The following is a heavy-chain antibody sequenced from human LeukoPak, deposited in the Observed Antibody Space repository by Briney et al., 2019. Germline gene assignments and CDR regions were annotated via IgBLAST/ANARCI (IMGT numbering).Heavy chain of an antibody. Sequence: PGGSLRLFCAASGFSFSSYSFNWVRQAPGKGLEWGSSINTVSSYIYYADSLKGRFTISRDNDKNSVYLQMDSLRAEDSAVYYCARLRRNTDSSGFFYYYDYWGQGTLVTVSS. CDR3: ARLRRNTDSSGFFYYYDY. J-gene: IGHJ4*02. V-gene: IGHV3-21*06. D-gene: IGHD3-22*01. CDR1: GFSFSSYS. CDR2: INTVSSYI.